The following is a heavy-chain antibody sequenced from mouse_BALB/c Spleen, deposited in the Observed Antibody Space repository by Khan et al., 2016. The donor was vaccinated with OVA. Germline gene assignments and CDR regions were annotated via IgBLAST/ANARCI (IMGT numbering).Heavy chain of an antibody. J-gene: IGHJ2*01. D-gene: IGHD2-1*01. Sequence: QVQLKQSGAELVRPGSSVKISCKTSGYAFSSNWMNWVKQRPGQGLEWIGQIYPGDGDTNYNGKFKGKATLTADKSSSTAYMQLSSLTSEDSAVYFCARSNYGNYYFDYWGQGTTLTVSS. CDR1: GYAFSSNW. V-gene: IGHV1-80*01. CDR3: ARSNYGNYYFDY. CDR2: IYPGDGDT.